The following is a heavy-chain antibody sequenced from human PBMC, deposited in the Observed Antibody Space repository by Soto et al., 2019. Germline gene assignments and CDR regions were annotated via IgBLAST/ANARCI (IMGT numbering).Heavy chain of an antibody. Sequence: GGSLRLSCAASGFTFSSYSMNWVRQAPGKGLEWVSYISSSSSTIYYADSVKGRFTISRDNAKNSLYLQMNSLRDEDTAVYYCARDLHYDFWSGYYGPYYYYGMDVWGQGTTVTVSS. J-gene: IGHJ6*02. CDR3: ARDLHYDFWSGYYGPYYYYGMDV. V-gene: IGHV3-48*02. CDR2: ISSSSSTI. D-gene: IGHD3-3*01. CDR1: GFTFSSYS.